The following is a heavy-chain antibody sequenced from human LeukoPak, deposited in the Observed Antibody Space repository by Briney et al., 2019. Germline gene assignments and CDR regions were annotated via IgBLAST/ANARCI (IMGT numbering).Heavy chain of an antibody. D-gene: IGHD3-3*01. J-gene: IGHJ4*02. V-gene: IGHV4-39*01. CDR3: ARSRDFWSGFSFDY. CDR2: IYYSGST. Sequence: PSETLSLTCTVSGGSISSSSYYWGWIRQPPGKGLEWIGSIYYSGSTYYNPSLKSRVTISVDTSKNQFSLKLSSVTAADTAVYYCARSRDFWSGFSFDYWGQGTLVTVSS. CDR1: GGSISSSSYY.